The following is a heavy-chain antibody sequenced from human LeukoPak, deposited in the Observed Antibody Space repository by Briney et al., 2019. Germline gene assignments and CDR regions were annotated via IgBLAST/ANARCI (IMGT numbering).Heavy chain of an antibody. CDR2: IYNSGSA. J-gene: IGHJ2*01. V-gene: IGHV4-59*01. Sequence: SETLSLTCSVSGGYITTYHWSWIRQPPGKGLEWIGYIYNSGSANYKPSLKSRLTISVDTSKNHFSLKLNSVTAADTAVYYCARAPVTGHWYFDLWGRGTLFTVSS. CDR3: ARAPVTGHWYFDL. CDR1: GGYITTYH. D-gene: IGHD6-19*01.